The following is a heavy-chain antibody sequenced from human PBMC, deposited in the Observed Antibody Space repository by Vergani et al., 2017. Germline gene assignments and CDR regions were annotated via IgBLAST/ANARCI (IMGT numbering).Heavy chain of an antibody. V-gene: IGHV1-69*08. CDR1: GGTFSSYT. J-gene: IGHJ4*02. Sequence: QVQLVQSGAEVKKPGSSVKVSCKASGGTFSSYTISWVRQAPGQGLEWMGRIIPILGIANYAQKVQGRVTITADKSTSTAYMELSSLGSEDTAVYYCARDPADGYNDYWGQGTLVTVSS. CDR2: IIPILGIA. D-gene: IGHD5-24*01. CDR3: ARDPADGYNDY.